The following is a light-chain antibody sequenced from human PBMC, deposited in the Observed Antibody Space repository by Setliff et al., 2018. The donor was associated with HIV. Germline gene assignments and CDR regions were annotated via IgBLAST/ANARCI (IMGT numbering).Light chain of an antibody. Sequence: QSALTQRASVSGSPGQSITISCTGTSSDVGGYNYVSWYQHHPGKAPKLMICEVSNRPSGVSNRFSGSKSGNTASLTISGLQADDEADYYCSSYTSSSLYVFGTGTKVTVL. CDR3: SSYTSSSLYV. CDR1: SSDVGGYNY. CDR2: EVS. J-gene: IGLJ1*01. V-gene: IGLV2-14*01.